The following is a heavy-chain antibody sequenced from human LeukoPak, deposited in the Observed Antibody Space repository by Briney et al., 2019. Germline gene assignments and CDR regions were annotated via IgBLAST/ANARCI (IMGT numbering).Heavy chain of an antibody. V-gene: IGHV1-69*05. CDR3: ARAGGYDSSGYYDY. CDR2: IIPIFGTA. Sequence: SVKVSCKASGGTFSRHAISWVRQAPGQGLEWMGGIIPIFGTANYAQKFQGRVTITTDESTSTAYMELSSLRSEDTAVYYCARAGGYDSSGYYDYWGQGTLVTVSS. CDR1: GGTFSRHA. D-gene: IGHD3-22*01. J-gene: IGHJ4*02.